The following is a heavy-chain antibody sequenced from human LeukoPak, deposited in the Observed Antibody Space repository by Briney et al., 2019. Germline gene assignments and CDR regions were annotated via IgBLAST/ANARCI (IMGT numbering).Heavy chain of an antibody. J-gene: IGHJ4*02. CDR2: IQTDESST. V-gene: IGHV3-74*01. CDR1: GVTFSSYW. Sequence: AGTLRLSCAASGVTFSSYWMHWVRHGPPKGLMWVSLIQTDESSTNYADPVKSRFTISRDNAKNNLYLQMHSPRAEDTAALYCAKESGWHRGQGTLVTVSS. CDR3: AKESGWH. D-gene: IGHD6-19*01.